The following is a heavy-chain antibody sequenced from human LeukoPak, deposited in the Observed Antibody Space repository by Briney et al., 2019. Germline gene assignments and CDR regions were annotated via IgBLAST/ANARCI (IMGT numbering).Heavy chain of an antibody. D-gene: IGHD2-8*02. Sequence: GGSLRLPCATSGFTFSRHWMTWFRQAPGKGPEWVANIKQDGSERYYVHSVRGRFTISRDNAKNALYLQMNSLRAEDTAVYYCARDGGHSTDLDYWGQGILVTVSS. V-gene: IGHV3-7*01. CDR3: ARDGGHSTDLDY. CDR1: GFTFSRHW. CDR2: IKQDGSER. J-gene: IGHJ4*02.